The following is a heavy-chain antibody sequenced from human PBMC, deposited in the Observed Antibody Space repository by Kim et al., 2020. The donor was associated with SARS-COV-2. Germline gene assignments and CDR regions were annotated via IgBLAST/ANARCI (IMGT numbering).Heavy chain of an antibody. CDR1: GFTFDDYA. CDR2: ISWDGGNT. D-gene: IGHD3-10*01. CDR3: AKGTSASCFYY. J-gene: IGHJ4*02. V-gene: IGHV3-43D*03. Sequence: GGSLRLSCAASGFTFDDYAMHWVRQAPGKGLEWVSLISWDGGNTYYADSVKGRFTISRDNSKNSLYLQMNSLRAEDTAFYYCAKGTSASCFYYWPQGTLV.